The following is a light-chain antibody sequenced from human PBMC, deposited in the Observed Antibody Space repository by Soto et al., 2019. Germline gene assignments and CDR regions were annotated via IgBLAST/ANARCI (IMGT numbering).Light chain of an antibody. CDR2: EVR. V-gene: IGLV2-14*01. CDR1: MRDVGAYNL. Sequence: QSALTQPASVSGSPGQSITISCAGTMRDVGAYNLVSWYQQHPGRAPQLLIYEVRNRPSGISFRFSGSKSGNTASLTISGLKADDEADYYCISYTSTSSLIFGGGTKLTV. CDR3: ISYTSTSSLI. J-gene: IGLJ2*01.